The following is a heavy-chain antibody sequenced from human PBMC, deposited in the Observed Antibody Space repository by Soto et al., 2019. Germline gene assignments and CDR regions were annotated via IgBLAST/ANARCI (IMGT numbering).Heavy chain of an antibody. J-gene: IGHJ5*02. CDR3: ARDFTIFGVVPHWFDP. D-gene: IGHD3-3*01. Sequence: SVKVSCKASGGTFSSYAISWVRQAPGQGLEWMGGIIPIFGTANYAQKFQGRVTITADESTSTAYMELSSLRSEDTAVYYCARDFTIFGVVPHWFDPWGQATLVTSPQ. CDR2: IIPIFGTA. CDR1: GGTFSSYA. V-gene: IGHV1-69*13.